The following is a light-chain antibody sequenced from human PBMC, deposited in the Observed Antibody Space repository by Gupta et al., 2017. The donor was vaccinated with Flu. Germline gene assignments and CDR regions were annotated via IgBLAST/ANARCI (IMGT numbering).Light chain of an antibody. CDR3: QQYNSSPWT. V-gene: IGKV1-5*03. CDR1: QSISSW. Sequence: SASVGDRVTITCRASQSISSWLAWYQQKPGKAPKLLIYKASSLESGVPSRFSGSGSGTEFTLTISSLQPDDFATYYCQQYNSSPWTFGQGTKVEIK. J-gene: IGKJ1*01. CDR2: KAS.